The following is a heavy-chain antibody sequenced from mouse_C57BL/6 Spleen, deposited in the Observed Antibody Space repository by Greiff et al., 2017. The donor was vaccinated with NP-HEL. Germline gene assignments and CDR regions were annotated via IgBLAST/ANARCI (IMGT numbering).Heavy chain of an antibody. CDR1: GYAFSSYW. J-gene: IGHJ2*01. D-gene: IGHD2-5*01. CDR2: IYPGDGDT. Sequence: QVQLKESGAELVKPGASVKISCKASGYAFSSYWMNWVKQRPGKGLEWIGQIYPGDGDTNYNGKFKGKATLTADKSSSTAYMQLSSLTSEDSAVYFCARLDYYSTDYWGQGTTLTVSS. V-gene: IGHV1-80*01. CDR3: ARLDYYSTDY.